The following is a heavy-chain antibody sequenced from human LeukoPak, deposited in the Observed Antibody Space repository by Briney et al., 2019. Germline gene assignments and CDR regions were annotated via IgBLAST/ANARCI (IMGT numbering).Heavy chain of an antibody. Sequence: SETLSLTCTVSGGSISSGSYYWSWIRQPAGKGLEWIGRIYTSGSTNYNPSLKSRVTISVDTSKNQFSLKLSSVTAADTAVYYCARSPGVTGTYGYWGQGTLVTVSS. CDR2: IYTSGST. V-gene: IGHV4-61*02. CDR3: ARSPGVTGTYGY. CDR1: GGSISSGSYY. J-gene: IGHJ4*02. D-gene: IGHD1-7*01.